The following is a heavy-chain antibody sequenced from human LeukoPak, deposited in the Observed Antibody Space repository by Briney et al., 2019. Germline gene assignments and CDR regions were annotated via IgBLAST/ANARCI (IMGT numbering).Heavy chain of an antibody. Sequence: GGSLRLSCAASRFTFSSYEMNWVRQAPGKGLEWVSYITSSGGSPIYYADSVKGRFTISRDNAKNSLYLQMNSLRAEDTAVYYCARGGYCSGTTCYSLNAFDIWGQGTMVTVSS. D-gene: IGHD2-2*03. J-gene: IGHJ3*02. V-gene: IGHV3-48*03. CDR2: ITSSGGSPI. CDR1: RFTFSSYE. CDR3: ARGGYCSGTTCYSLNAFDI.